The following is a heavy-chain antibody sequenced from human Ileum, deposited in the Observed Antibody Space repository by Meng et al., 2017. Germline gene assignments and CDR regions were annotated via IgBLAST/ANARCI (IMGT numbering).Heavy chain of an antibody. CDR1: GGSISSGGYY. D-gene: IGHD6-13*01. V-gene: IGHV4-31*03. CDR2: IYDSGST. CDR3: ARGGIAYFDY. Sequence: QVQLQESGPGLVKPSQTLSLTCTVSGGSISSGGYYWSWIRQHPGKGLEWIGYIYDSGSTYYNPSLKSRIAISGDTSKNQFSLNLSSVTAADTAVYYCARGGIAYFDYWGQGTLVTVSS. J-gene: IGHJ4*02.